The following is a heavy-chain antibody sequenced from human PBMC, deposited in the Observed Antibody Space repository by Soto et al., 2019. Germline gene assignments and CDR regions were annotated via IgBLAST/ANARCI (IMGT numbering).Heavy chain of an antibody. V-gene: IGHV4-31*03. D-gene: IGHD3-3*01. J-gene: IGHJ5*02. CDR3: ARGVVTTNWFDP. CDR1: GGSISSGGYY. CDR2: IYYSGST. Sequence: TLSLTCTVSGGSISSGGYYWSWIRQHPGKGLEWIGEIYYSGSTNYNPSLKSRVTISVDKSKNQFSLKLSSVTAADTAVYYCARGVVTTNWFDPWGQGTLVTVSS.